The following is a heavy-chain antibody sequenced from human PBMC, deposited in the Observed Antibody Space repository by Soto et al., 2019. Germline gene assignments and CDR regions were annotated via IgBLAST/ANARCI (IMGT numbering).Heavy chain of an antibody. CDR2: IWYDGSNK. J-gene: IGHJ4*02. Sequence: GGSLRLSCAASGFTFSSYGMHWVRQAPGKGLEWVAVIWYDGSNKYYADSVKGRFTISRDNSKNTLYLQMNSLRAEDTAVYYCARVSSYDSSGYSDYWGQGTLVTVSS. CDR1: GFTFSSYG. D-gene: IGHD3-22*01. V-gene: IGHV3-33*01. CDR3: ARVSSYDSSGYSDY.